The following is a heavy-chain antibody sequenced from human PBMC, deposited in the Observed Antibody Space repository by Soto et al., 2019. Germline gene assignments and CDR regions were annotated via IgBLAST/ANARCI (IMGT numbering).Heavy chain of an antibody. Sequence: GESLKISCKGSGYSFSNYWIGWVRQMPGKGLEWMGIIFPRDSDTRYSPSFQGQVTISADKSISTAYLQWSSLKASDTAMYYCARIMVRGVITYSRYYHDMDVWGQGTTVTVSS. D-gene: IGHD3-10*01. CDR1: GYSFSNYW. CDR3: ARIMVRGVITYSRYYHDMDV. CDR2: IFPRDSDT. V-gene: IGHV5-51*01. J-gene: IGHJ6*03.